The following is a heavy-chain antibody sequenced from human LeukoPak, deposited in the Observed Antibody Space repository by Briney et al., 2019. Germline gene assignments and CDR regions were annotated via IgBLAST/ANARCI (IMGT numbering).Heavy chain of an antibody. Sequence: GGSLRLSCEASGFTFSSYEMNWVRQAPGKGLEWVSYISSSGKTIYYADSTKGRFTVSRDNAKNSLYLQMNSLRAEDTAVYYCAATSIAAAVPGCFDYWGQGTLVTVFS. V-gene: IGHV3-48*03. D-gene: IGHD6-13*01. CDR3: AATSIAAAVPGCFDY. J-gene: IGHJ4*02. CDR2: ISSSGKTI. CDR1: GFTFSSYE.